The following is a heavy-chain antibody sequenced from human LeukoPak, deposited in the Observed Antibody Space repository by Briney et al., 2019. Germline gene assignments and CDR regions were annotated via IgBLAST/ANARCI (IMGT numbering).Heavy chain of an antibody. CDR2: ISYDGRNE. CDR1: GFAFSTYN. CDR3: VREKYCTPTDCLHGRFYFNC. V-gene: IGHV3-30*04. J-gene: IGHJ4*02. D-gene: IGHD2-8*01. Sequence: GGSLRLSCAASGFAFSTYNMHWVRQAPGNGLEWVAVISYDGRNENHAESVKGRFTISRNNSKNTLYLQMNTLRTEDTALYYCVREKYCTPTDCLHGRFYFNCWGQGTLVTVSS.